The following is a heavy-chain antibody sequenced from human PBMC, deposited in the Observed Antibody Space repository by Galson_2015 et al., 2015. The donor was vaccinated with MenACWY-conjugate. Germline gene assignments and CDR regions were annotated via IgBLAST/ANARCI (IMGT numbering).Heavy chain of an antibody. CDR2: ISGSGGST. D-gene: IGHD3-22*01. V-gene: IGHV3-23*01. CDR1: GFTFSSYA. CDR3: AKAGRFMDDSSEIDY. J-gene: IGHJ4*02. Sequence: SLRLSCAASGFTFSSYAMSWVRQAPGKGLEWVSAISGSGGSTYYADSVKGRFTISRDNSKNTLYLQMNSLRAEDTAVYYCAKAGRFMDDSSEIDYWGRGTLVTVSS.